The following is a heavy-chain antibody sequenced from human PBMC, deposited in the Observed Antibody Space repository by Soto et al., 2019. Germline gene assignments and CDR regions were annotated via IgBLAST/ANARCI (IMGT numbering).Heavy chain of an antibody. V-gene: IGHV5-51*01. CDR3: ARQGRTSASSDF. D-gene: IGHD2-21*01. CDR1: GYTLNTYW. CDR2: MSPGNSDI. J-gene: IGHJ4*02. Sequence: VESLKISCIGFGYTLNTYWIGWVRQMPGKGLEWMGVMSPGNSDIRYSPAFQGQVSISADTSISTAYLQWSSLKTSDSGMYYCARQGRTSASSDFWGQGTLVTVSS.